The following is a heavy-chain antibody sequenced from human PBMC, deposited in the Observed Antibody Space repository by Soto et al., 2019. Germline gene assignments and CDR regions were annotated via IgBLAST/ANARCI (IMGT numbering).Heavy chain of an antibody. Sequence: WTWIRQTPGKGLEWIGEINDSGNINYNPSLKSRVTILVDTAKKQISLKLSSVTAADSAVYYCARGLILWFGELSRRGGYYYYMDAWGKGTSVTVSS. CDR3: ARGLILWFGELSRRGGYYYYMDA. V-gene: IGHV4-34*01. CDR2: INDSGNI. D-gene: IGHD3-10*01. J-gene: IGHJ6*03.